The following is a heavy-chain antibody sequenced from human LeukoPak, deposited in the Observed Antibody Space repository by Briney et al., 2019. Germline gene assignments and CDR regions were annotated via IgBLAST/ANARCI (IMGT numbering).Heavy chain of an antibody. CDR2: INHSGST. J-gene: IGHJ4*02. CDR1: GGSFSGYY. V-gene: IGHV4-34*01. Sequence: SETLSLTCAVYGGSFSGYYWSWIRQPPGKGLEWIGEINHSGSTNYNPSLKSRVTISVDTSKNQFSLKLSSVTAADTAVYYCARVSSSWYGGDYWGQGTLVTVSS. D-gene: IGHD6-13*01. CDR3: ARVSSSWYGGDY.